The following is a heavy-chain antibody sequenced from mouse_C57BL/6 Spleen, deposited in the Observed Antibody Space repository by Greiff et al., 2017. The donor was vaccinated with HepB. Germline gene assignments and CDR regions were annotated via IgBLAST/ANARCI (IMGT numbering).Heavy chain of an antibody. J-gene: IGHJ2*01. CDR1: GYTFTDYE. D-gene: IGHD2-1*01. V-gene: IGHV1-15*01. CDR2: IDPETGGT. CDR3: TSFYYGN. Sequence: VQLQESGAELVRPGASVTLSCKASGYTFTDYEMHWVKQTPVHGLEWIGAIDPETGGTAYNQKFKGKAILTADKSSSTAYMELRSLTSEDSAVYYCTSFYYGNWGQGTTLTVSS.